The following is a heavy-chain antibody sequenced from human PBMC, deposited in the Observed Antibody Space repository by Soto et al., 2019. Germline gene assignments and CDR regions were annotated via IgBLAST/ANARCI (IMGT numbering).Heavy chain of an antibody. J-gene: IGHJ3*02. CDR2: ISYSGST. Sequence: SETLSLTCTVSGGSFSCGGYYWSWIRQHAGKGLEWMGYISYSGSTKYKPSLQSRITISVDTSKNQFSLRLTSVTAADTAIYFCARTSIFGVVLNAFDIWGPGTLVTVSS. D-gene: IGHD3-3*01. V-gene: IGHV4-31*03. CDR3: ARTSIFGVVLNAFDI. CDR1: GGSFSCGGYY.